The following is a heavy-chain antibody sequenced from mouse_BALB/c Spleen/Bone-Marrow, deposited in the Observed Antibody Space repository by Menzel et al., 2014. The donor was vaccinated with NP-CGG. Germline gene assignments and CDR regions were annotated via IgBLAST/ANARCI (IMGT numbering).Heavy chain of an antibody. J-gene: IGHJ2*01. CDR2: IYPGDGDT. CDR1: GYVYSTYW. Sequence: QVQLQQSGAELVRPGSSVKISCKASGYVYSTYWMNWVKQRPGQGLEWIGQIYPGDGDTNYNGKFKGTATLTADKSPSTAYMQLSSLTSEGSAVYFCARSGYGSSYDYWGQGTTLTVSS. CDR3: ARSGYGSSYDY. D-gene: IGHD1-1*01. V-gene: IGHV1-80*01.